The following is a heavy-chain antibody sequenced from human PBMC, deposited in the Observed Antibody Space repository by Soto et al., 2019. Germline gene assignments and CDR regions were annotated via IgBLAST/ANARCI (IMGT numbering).Heavy chain of an antibody. CDR2: IYHSGST. J-gene: IGHJ4*02. CDR3: ARQVGATSDY. CDR1: GGSISSGGYS. Sequence: PSETLSLTCAVSGGSISSGGYSWSWIRQPPGKGLEWIGYIYHSGSTYYNPSLKSRVTISVDTSKNQFSLKLSSVTAADTAVYYCARQVGATSDYWGQGTLVTVSS. V-gene: IGHV4-30-2*01. D-gene: IGHD1-26*01.